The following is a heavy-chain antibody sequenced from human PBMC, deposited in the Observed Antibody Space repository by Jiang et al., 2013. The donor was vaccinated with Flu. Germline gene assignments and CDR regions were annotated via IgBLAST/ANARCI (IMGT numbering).Heavy chain of an antibody. CDR3: ARVIMITLGSQHGMDV. Sequence: SGAEVKKPGASVKVSCKASSYVFTSHGITWVRQAPGQGLEWMGWINTFNGNTNYAQKFQGRVTMSKDISTYTADMELRGLRPDDTAVYYCARVIMITLGSQHGMDVWGQGTTVTVSS. J-gene: IGHJ6*02. D-gene: IGHD3-16*01. V-gene: IGHV1-18*04. CDR1: SYVFTSHG. CDR2: INTFNGNT.